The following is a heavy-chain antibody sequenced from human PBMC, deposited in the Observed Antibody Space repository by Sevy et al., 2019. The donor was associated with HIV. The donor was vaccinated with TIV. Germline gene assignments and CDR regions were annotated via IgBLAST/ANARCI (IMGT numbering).Heavy chain of an antibody. CDR2: ISTGSTTI. V-gene: IGHV3-48*02. CDR1: GFIFSSYS. J-gene: IGHJ4*02. D-gene: IGHD3-16*01. CDR3: AIDPRDGGDY. Sequence: GGSLRLSCAASGFIFSSYSMNWVRQAPGKGLEWISYISTGSTTIYYADFVKGRFTVSRDNARSSLFLQMNSLRDEDTAVYYCAIDPRDGGDYWGQGTLVTVSS.